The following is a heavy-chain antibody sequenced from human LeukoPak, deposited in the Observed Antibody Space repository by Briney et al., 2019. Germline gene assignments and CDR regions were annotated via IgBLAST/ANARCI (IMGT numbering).Heavy chain of an antibody. V-gene: IGHV3-66*02. CDR2: IYSGGST. D-gene: IGHD3-16*02. CDR3: ARERVVWGSYRSYYYFDY. CDR1: GFTVSSNY. J-gene: IGHJ4*02. Sequence: GGSLRLSCAASGFTVSSNYMSWVRQAPGKGLEWVSVIYSGGSTYYADSVKGRFTISRDNSKNTLYLQMNSLRAEDTAVYYCARERVVWGSYRSYYYFDYWGQGTLVTVSS.